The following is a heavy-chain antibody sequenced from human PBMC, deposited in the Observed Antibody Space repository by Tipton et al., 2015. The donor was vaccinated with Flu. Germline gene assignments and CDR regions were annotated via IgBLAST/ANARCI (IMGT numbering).Heavy chain of an antibody. J-gene: IGHJ4*02. CDR1: GDSMRRDYF. D-gene: IGHD3-16*01. Sequence: TLSLTCTVSGDSMRRDYFWGWIRQAPGKGLEWIGNIHYSGSPHYNPSLKSRVTISVDTSKNQFSLRLNSVTAADTSLYFCARQGGDYFDSWGQGTLVSVSS. CDR3: ARQGGDYFDS. V-gene: IGHV4-38-2*02. CDR2: IHYSGSP.